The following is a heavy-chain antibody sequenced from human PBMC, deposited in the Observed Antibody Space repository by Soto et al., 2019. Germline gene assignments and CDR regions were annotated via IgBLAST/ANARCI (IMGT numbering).Heavy chain of an antibody. CDR3: ARAVAVAADFDY. CDR2: INAGNGNT. D-gene: IGHD6-19*01. CDR1: GYTFTSYA. J-gene: IGHJ4*02. V-gene: IGHV1-3*01. Sequence: GASVKVSCKASGYTFTSYAMHWVRQAPGQRLEWMGWINAGNGNTKYSQKFQGRVTITRDTSASTAYMELSSPRSEDTAVYYCARAVAVAADFDYWGQGTLVTVSS.